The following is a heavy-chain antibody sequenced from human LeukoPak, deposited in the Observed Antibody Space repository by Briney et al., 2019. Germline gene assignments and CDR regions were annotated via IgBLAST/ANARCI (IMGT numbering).Heavy chain of an antibody. CDR1: GGSISSYS. D-gene: IGHD3-10*01. Sequence: SSETLSLTCTVSGGSISSYSWSWIRQPAGKGLEWIGRIFTSGNTNYNPSLKRRVTMSVATSRNQFSLKLTSVTAADTAVYYCARGGGYATGNYRFVDYWGQGTLVTVSS. V-gene: IGHV4-4*07. CDR3: ARGGGYATGNYRFVDY. J-gene: IGHJ4*02. CDR2: IFTSGNT.